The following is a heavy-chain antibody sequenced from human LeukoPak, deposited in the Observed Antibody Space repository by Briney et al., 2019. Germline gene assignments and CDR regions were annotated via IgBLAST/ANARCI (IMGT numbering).Heavy chain of an antibody. Sequence: SETLSLTCAVYGGSFSGYYWSWIRQPPGKGLEWLGEINHSGSTNYNPSLKSRVTISVDTSKNQFSLKLSSVTAADTAVYYCARGSGIAAAGSRYGMDVWGQGTTVTVSS. CDR1: GGSFSGYY. CDR3: ARGSGIAAAGSRYGMDV. CDR2: INHSGST. J-gene: IGHJ6*02. D-gene: IGHD6-13*01. V-gene: IGHV4-34*01.